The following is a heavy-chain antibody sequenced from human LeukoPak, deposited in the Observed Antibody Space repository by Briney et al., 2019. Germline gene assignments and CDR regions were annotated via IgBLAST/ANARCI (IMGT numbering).Heavy chain of an antibody. CDR2: ISYDGSNK. D-gene: IGHD5-24*01. J-gene: IGHJ4*03. CDR3: AKDRDWYYCDY. CDR1: GFTFSSYG. Sequence: GRSLRLSCAASGFTFSSYGMHWVRQAPGKGLEWVAVISYDGSNKYYADSVKGRFTISRDNSKNTLYLQMNSLRAEDTAVYYCAKDRDWYYCDYWGQGTTVTVSS. V-gene: IGHV3-30*18.